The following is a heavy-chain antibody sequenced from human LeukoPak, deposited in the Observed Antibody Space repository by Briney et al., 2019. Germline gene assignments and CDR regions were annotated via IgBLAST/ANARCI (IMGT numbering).Heavy chain of an antibody. D-gene: IGHD4-17*01. CDR3: ARTYGDYGTTYYYYYMDV. J-gene: IGHJ6*03. CDR1: GYSVGSGYY. Sequence: SETLSLTCAVSGYSVGSGYYWAWIRQPPGKGLEWVGSIYRTGSTYYNPSLRSRVTLSLDTSYNQLSLRLRSVTAADTATYFCARTYGDYGTTYYYYYMDVWGQGTRSPSP. CDR2: IYRTGST. V-gene: IGHV4-38-2*01.